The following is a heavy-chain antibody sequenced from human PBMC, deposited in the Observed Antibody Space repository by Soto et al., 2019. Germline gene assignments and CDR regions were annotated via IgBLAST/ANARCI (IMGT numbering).Heavy chain of an antibody. CDR2: INHSGST. J-gene: IGHJ4*02. D-gene: IGHD3-22*01. CDR3: ARDPYYYDSSGYYERGDY. CDR1: GGSFSGYY. Sequence: QVQLQQWGAGLLKPSETLSLTCAVYGGSFSGYYWSWIRQPPGKGLEWIGEINHSGSTNYNPSLKSRVTISVDTSKNQFSRKLSSVTAADTAVYYCARDPYYYDSSGYYERGDYWGQGTLVTVSS. V-gene: IGHV4-34*01.